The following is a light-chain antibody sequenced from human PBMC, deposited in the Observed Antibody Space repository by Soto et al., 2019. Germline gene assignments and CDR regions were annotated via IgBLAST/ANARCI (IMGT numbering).Light chain of an antibody. CDR1: SSDVGGYNY. CDR3: SSYTSSSSYV. V-gene: IGLV2-14*01. J-gene: IGLJ1*01. Sequence: QPVLTQPASVSGSPGQSITISCTGTSSDVGGYNYVSRYQQQPGKAPKLMISDVSNRPSGVSNRFSGSKSGNTASLTISGLQAEDEADYYCSSYTSSSSYVFGSGTKLTVL. CDR2: DVS.